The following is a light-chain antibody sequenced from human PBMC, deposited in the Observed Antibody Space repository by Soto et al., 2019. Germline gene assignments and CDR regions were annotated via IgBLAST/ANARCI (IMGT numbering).Light chain of an antibody. CDR2: LGS. V-gene: IGKV2-28*01. J-gene: IGKJ1*01. CDR1: QSLLHSNGYNY. CDR3: VQALQSPPWT. Sequence: DIVVTQSPLTLPVTPGETASISCRSSQSLLHSNGYNYLDWYLQKPGQSPQLLIYLGSNRAYGVPDRFSGSGSGTDFTLKISRVEAEEVGVYDCVQALQSPPWTFGQGTKVEIK.